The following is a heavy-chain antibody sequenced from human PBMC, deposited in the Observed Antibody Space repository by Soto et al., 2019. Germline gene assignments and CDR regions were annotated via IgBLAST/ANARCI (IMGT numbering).Heavy chain of an antibody. CDR1: GGSISSGDYY. CDR2: IYYSGST. D-gene: IGHD3-3*01. CDR3: ARAGFLEWLTNWFDP. J-gene: IGHJ5*02. Sequence: PSETLSLTCTVSGGSISSGDYYWSWIRQPPGKGLEWIGYIYYSGSTYYNPSLKSRVTISVDTSKNQFSLKLSSVTAADTAVYYCARAGFLEWLTNWFDPWGQGNLVTVSS. V-gene: IGHV4-30-4*01.